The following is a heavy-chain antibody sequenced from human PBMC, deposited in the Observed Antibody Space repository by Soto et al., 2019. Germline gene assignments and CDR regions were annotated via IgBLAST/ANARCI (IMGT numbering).Heavy chain of an antibody. Sequence: QVQLVQSGAEVKKPGASVKVSCKASGYTFTSYDINWVRQATGQGLEWMGWMNPNSGNTGYAQKFQGRVTMTRNTSISIAYMELSSLRSEDTAVYYCARARITIFGVVTPDYYYYYMDVWGKGTTVTVSS. CDR2: MNPNSGNT. D-gene: IGHD3-3*01. CDR1: GYTFTSYD. V-gene: IGHV1-8*01. CDR3: ARARITIFGVVTPDYYYYYMDV. J-gene: IGHJ6*03.